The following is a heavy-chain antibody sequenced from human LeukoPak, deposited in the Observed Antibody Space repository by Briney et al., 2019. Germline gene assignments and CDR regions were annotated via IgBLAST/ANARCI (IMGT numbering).Heavy chain of an antibody. CDR1: GGSISSGGYY. CDR2: IYYSGST. Sequence: SQTLSLTCTVSGGSISSGGYYWSWIRQHPGKGPEWIGYIYYSGSTYYNPSLKSRVTISVDTSKNQFSLKLSSVTAADTAVYYCASNWNYEHYFDYWGQGTLVTVSS. V-gene: IGHV4-31*03. D-gene: IGHD1-7*01. CDR3: ASNWNYEHYFDY. J-gene: IGHJ4*02.